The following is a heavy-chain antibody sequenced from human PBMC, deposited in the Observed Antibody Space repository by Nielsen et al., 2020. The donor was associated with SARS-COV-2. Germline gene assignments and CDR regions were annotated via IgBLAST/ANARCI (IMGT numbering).Heavy chain of an antibody. V-gene: IGHV3-11*01. CDR2: ISSSGSTI. CDR1: GFTFSDYY. J-gene: IGHJ4*02. CDR3: ARDGSGWILGAY. Sequence: GESRKISCAASGFTFSDYYMSWIRQAPGKGLEWVSYISSSGSTIYYADSVKGRFTISRDNAKNSLYLQMNSLRAEDTAVYYCARDGSGWILGAYWGQGTLVTVSS. D-gene: IGHD6-19*01.